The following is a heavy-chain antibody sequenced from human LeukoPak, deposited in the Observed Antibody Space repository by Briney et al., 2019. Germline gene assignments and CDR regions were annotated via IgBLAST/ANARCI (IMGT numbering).Heavy chain of an antibody. CDR1: GYTFTGYY. J-gene: IGHJ4*02. D-gene: IGHD3-10*01. CDR2: INPNSGGT. CDR3: ARGYYYGSGTTTMGY. Sequence: ASVKVSCEASGYTFTGYYMHWVRQAPGQGLEWMGWINPNSGGTNYAQKFQGWVTMTRDTSISTAYMELSRLRSDDTAVYYCARGYYYGSGTTTMGYWGQGTLVTVSS. V-gene: IGHV1-2*04.